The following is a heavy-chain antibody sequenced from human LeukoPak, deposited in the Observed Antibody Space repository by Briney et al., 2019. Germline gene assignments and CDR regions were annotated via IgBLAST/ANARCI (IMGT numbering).Heavy chain of an antibody. CDR1: GATFTSYA. CDR2: IIPIFGTA. Sequence: ASVEVSCKASGATFTSYAISWVRQAPGQGLEWMGRIIPIFGTANYAQKFQGRVTITTDESTSTAYMELSSLRSEDTAVYYCAIKTVRGSYGILDYWGQGTLVTVSS. J-gene: IGHJ4*02. D-gene: IGHD1-26*01. CDR3: AIKTVRGSYGILDY. V-gene: IGHV1-69*05.